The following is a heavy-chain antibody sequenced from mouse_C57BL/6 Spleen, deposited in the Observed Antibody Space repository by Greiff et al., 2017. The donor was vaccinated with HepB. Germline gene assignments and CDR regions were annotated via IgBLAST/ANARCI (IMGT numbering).Heavy chain of an antibody. V-gene: IGHV1-7*01. J-gene: IGHJ3*01. CDR3: AREPYDYLAWFAY. CDR1: GYTFTSYW. D-gene: IGHD2-4*01. CDR2: INPSSGYT. Sequence: QVQLQQSGAELAKPGASVKLSCKASGYTFTSYWMHWVKQRPGQGLEWIGYINPSSGYTKYNQKFKDKATLTADKSSSTAYMQLSSLTYEDSAVYYCAREPYDYLAWFAYWGQGTLVTVSA.